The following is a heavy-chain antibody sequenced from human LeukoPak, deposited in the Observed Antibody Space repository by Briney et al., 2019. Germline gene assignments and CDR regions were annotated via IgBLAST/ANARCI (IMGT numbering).Heavy chain of an antibody. J-gene: IGHJ4*02. Sequence: GVSLRLSCAASGFIVSSNYISWVRQAPGKGLEWVSVIYSGGSTYYANSVKGRFTISRDNSKNTLYLQMNSLRAEDTAVYYCARGGWVRAMAIDYWGQGTLVTVSS. CDR3: ARGGWVRAMAIDY. CDR1: GFIVSSNY. D-gene: IGHD5-18*01. V-gene: IGHV3-53*01. CDR2: IYSGGST.